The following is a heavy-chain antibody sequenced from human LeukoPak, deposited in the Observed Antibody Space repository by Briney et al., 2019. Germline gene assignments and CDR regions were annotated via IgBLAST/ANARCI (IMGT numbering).Heavy chain of an antibody. Sequence: SETLSLTCSVSGDSINGFYWGWIRQPPGKGLEWIGYVHHSGDTNYNPSLKSRATISVDTSKNQFSLNLNSVTAADTAVYYCARHRHGNNFGYDYWGQGTLVTVSS. J-gene: IGHJ4*02. CDR1: GDSINGFY. CDR2: VHHSGDT. D-gene: IGHD5-18*01. V-gene: IGHV4-59*08. CDR3: ARHRHGNNFGYDY.